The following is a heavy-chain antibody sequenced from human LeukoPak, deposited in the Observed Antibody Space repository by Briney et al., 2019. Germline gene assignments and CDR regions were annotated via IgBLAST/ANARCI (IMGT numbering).Heavy chain of an antibody. D-gene: IGHD5-24*01. J-gene: IGHJ4*02. CDR3: AREGKEISYLDY. V-gene: IGHV4-59*01. CDR1: GGSISSYY. CDR2: IYYGGST. Sequence: SETLSLTCTVSGGSISSYYWSWIRQPPGKGLEWIGYIYYGGSTSYNPSLKSRVTISVDTSKNQISLKLSSVTAADTAVYYCAREGKEISYLDYWGQGTLVTVSS.